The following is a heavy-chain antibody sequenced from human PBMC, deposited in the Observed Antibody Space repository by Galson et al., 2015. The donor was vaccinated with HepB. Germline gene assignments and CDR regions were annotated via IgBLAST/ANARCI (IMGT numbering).Heavy chain of an antibody. CDR1: GSTFSGSA. V-gene: IGHV3-23*01. CDR3: AKEFYYDNSGYYGDAFDI. D-gene: IGHD3-22*01. CDR2: ITGSGDNT. Sequence: SLRLSCAASGSTFSGSAIHWLRQTSGKGLEWVSEITGSGDNTDYADSVKGRFTVSRDNSKNTMYLQMNSLRAEDTAVYYCAKEFYYDNSGYYGDAFDIWGQGTTVTVSS. J-gene: IGHJ3*02.